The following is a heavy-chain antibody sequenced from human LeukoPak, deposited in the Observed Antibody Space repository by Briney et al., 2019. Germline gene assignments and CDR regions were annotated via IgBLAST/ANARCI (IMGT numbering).Heavy chain of an antibody. V-gene: IGHV3-11*06. Sequence: VGSLRLSCAASGFIFTDYYMSWVRQAPGKGLEWVSFIDSGSTSTKYADSVKGRFSISRDNAKNTIYLHMNSLRAEDTAVYYCARGRLSSGWYDDWGQGTLVTVSS. D-gene: IGHD6-19*01. CDR2: IDSGSTST. J-gene: IGHJ4*02. CDR1: GFIFTDYY. CDR3: ARGRLSSGWYDD.